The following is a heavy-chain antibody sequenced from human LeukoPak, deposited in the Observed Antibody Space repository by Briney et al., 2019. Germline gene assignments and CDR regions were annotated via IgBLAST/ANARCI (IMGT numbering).Heavy chain of an antibody. J-gene: IGHJ6*02. CDR3: ARWYSFGYSYYFYGMDV. Sequence: PGGSLRLSCAASGFTFSSYAMSWVRQAPGKGLEWVSVIYSGGSTYYADSVKGRFTISRDNSKNTLYLQMNSLRAEDTAVYFCARWYSFGYSYYFYGMDVWGQGTTVTVSS. CDR2: IYSGGST. V-gene: IGHV3-66*01. CDR1: GFTFSSYA. D-gene: IGHD5-18*01.